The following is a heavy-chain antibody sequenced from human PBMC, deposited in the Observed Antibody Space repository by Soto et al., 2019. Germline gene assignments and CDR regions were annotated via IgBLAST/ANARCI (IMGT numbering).Heavy chain of an antibody. CDR2: ISYDGSKK. Sequence: QVQLVESGGGVVQPGRSLRLSCAASGFTFSSYAMDWVRQAPGKGLEWVAVISYDGSKKYYADSAKGRFTISRDNSKNTLYLQMNSLRGDDAAVYYCARGGYSYATFDYWGQGTLVTVSS. D-gene: IGHD5-18*01. CDR1: GFTFSSYA. J-gene: IGHJ4*02. V-gene: IGHV3-30-3*01. CDR3: ARGGYSYATFDY.